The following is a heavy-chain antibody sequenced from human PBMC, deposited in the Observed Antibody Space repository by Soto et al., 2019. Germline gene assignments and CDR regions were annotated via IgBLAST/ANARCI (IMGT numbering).Heavy chain of an antibody. CDR1: GYTFTSYA. J-gene: IGHJ6*02. CDR2: INAGNGNT. V-gene: IGHV1-3*01. CDR3: ARDPSYYGMDV. Sequence: SVKVSCKASGYTFTSYAMHWVRQAPGQRLEWMGWINAGNGNTKYSQKFQGRVTITRDPSASTAYMELSSLRSEDTAVYYCARDPSYYGMDVWGQGTTVTVSS.